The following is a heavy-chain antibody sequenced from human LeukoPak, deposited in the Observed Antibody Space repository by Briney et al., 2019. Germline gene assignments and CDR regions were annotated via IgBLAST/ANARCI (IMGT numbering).Heavy chain of an antibody. CDR2: ISGDSHST. Sequence: GGSLRLSCAASGFTFDDYAMHWVRHAPGKGLEWVSLISGDSHSTFYADSVKGRFTISRDNSKNSLYLQMNSLRNDDTALYYCARDTEGYIYGYYYYGMDVWGQGTTVTVSS. J-gene: IGHJ6*02. D-gene: IGHD5-18*01. CDR3: ARDTEGYIYGYYYYGMDV. CDR1: GFTFDDYA. V-gene: IGHV3-43*02.